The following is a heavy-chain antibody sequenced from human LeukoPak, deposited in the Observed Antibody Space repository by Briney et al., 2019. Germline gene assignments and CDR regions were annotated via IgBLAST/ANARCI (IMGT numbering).Heavy chain of an antibody. J-gene: IGHJ4*02. CDR2: IYYSGST. V-gene: IGHV4-59*08. Sequence: SETLSLTCTVSGGSISSYYWSWIRQPPGKGLEWIGYIYYSGSTNYNPSLKSRVTISVDTSKNQFSLKLSSVTAADTAVHYCASYPANDYGDYVFDYWGQGTLVTVSS. D-gene: IGHD4-17*01. CDR1: GGSISSYY. CDR3: ASYPANDYGDYVFDY.